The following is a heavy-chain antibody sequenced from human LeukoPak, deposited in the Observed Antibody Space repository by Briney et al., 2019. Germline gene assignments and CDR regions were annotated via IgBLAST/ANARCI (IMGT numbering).Heavy chain of an antibody. V-gene: IGHV4-38-2*01. CDR3: ARHGDYYDSSTYFWDY. CDR2: IYRSGST. CDR1: GYSISSGYY. D-gene: IGHD3-22*01. Sequence: SETLSLTCAVSGYSISSGYYWGWIRQPPGKGLEWIGTIYRSGSTYYNSSLQSRVTISVDTSKNQFSLKLRSVTAADTAVYYCARHGDYYDSSTYFWDYWGQGTLVTVSS. J-gene: IGHJ4*02.